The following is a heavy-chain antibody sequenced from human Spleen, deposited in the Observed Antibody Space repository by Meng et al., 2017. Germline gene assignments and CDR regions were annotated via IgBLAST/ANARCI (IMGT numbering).Heavy chain of an antibody. CDR3: TRASRLRWEGGAFDI. J-gene: IGHJ3*02. D-gene: IGHD4-23*01. CDR2: INHAGIT. CDR1: GGSFSDSY. V-gene: IGHV4-34*01. Sequence: QVTQQPRGEGLLKPPETLSLTCTIYGGSFSDSYWSWIRQPPGKGLEWIGDINHAGITNYNPSLKTRVTISIDTSKNQFSLKLSSVTAADTAVFYCTRASRLRWEGGAFDIWGHGTMVTVSS.